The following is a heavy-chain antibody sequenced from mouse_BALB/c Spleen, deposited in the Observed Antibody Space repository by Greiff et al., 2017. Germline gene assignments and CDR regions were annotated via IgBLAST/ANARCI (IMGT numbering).Heavy chain of an antibody. Sequence: EVQLVESGPGLVKPSQSLSLTCSASGYSFTSCYYWYLIRQLPGNKLEWMGYISYDGSNNYNQSLKNRISITRDTSKNQLFLKLNSVTTEDTATYYCARELYYGYDEAYWGQGTLVTVSA. CDR1: GYSFTSCYY. CDR3: ARELYYGYDEAY. CDR2: ISYDGSN. D-gene: IGHD2-2*01. V-gene: IGHV3-6*02. J-gene: IGHJ3*01.